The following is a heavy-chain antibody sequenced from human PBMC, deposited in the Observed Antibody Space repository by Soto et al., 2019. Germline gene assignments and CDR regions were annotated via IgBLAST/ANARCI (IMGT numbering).Heavy chain of an antibody. CDR3: ARNTAMVPIDY. J-gene: IGHJ4*02. D-gene: IGHD5-18*01. Sequence: PGVSLRLSCAASGFTFSSYGMHWVRQAPGKGLEWVAVIWYDGSNKYNADSVKGRFTISRDNSKNTLYLQMNSLRAEDTAVYYCARNTAMVPIDYWGQGTLVTVSS. CDR1: GFTFSSYG. CDR2: IWYDGSNK. V-gene: IGHV3-33*01.